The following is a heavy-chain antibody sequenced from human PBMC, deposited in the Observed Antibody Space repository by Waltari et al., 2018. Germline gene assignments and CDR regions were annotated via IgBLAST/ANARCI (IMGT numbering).Heavy chain of an antibody. Sequence: QVQLQQWGAGLLKPSETLSLTCAVYGGSFSDYFWSWIRQPPGKGLEWIGEINHSGTTNYNPSLKSRVTRSVDTSQNQFSLNLSSVTAADTAVYFCARRGYDFWSGFGYYMDVWGKGTTVTVSS. CDR1: GGSFSDYF. V-gene: IGHV4-34*01. D-gene: IGHD3-3*01. CDR3: ARRGYDFWSGFGYYMDV. CDR2: INHSGTT. J-gene: IGHJ6*03.